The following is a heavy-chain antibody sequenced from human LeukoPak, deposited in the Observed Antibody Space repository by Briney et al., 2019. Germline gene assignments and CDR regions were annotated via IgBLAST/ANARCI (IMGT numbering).Heavy chain of an antibody. D-gene: IGHD6-6*01. CDR1: GDSVSSNSAA. CDR3: AGDSSARPLEY. V-gene: IGHV6-1*01. J-gene: IGHJ4*02. Sequence: SQTLSLTCAISGDSVSSNSAAWYWIRQSPSRGLEWLGRTYYNSKWYNDYAVSVKSRITVNPDTSKNQFSLHLNSVTPEDTAVYYCAGDSSARPLEYWGQGTLVTVSS. CDR2: TYYNSKWYN.